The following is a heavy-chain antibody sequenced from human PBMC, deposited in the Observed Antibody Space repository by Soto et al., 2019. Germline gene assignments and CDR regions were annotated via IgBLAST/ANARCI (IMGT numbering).Heavy chain of an antibody. Sequence: QVQLVQSGAEVKKHGASVKVSCKASGYTFTSYGISWVRQAPGQGLEWMGWISAYNGNTNYAEKLQGRVTMNTDTSTSTAYMELRRLRSDDTAVYYCAREESGVVNLIEFDYWGQGTLVTVS. V-gene: IGHV1-18*01. CDR3: AREESGVVNLIEFDY. J-gene: IGHJ4*02. D-gene: IGHD3-3*01. CDR1: GYTFTSYG. CDR2: ISAYNGNT.